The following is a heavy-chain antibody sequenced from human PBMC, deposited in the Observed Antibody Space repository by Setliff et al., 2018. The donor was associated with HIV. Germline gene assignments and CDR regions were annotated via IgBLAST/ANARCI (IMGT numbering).Heavy chain of an antibody. CDR3: ARDKNVYFDS. CDR2: VFYSGSA. J-gene: IGHJ4*02. CDR1: AGSISSYY. Sequence: SETLSLTCAVSAGSISSYYWSWIRQPPGKGLEWIGYVFYSGSANSNPSLKSRVTISVDTSKNQFPLTVTSVTAADTAVYYCARDKNVYFDSWGQGTLVTVSS. V-gene: IGHV4-59*01.